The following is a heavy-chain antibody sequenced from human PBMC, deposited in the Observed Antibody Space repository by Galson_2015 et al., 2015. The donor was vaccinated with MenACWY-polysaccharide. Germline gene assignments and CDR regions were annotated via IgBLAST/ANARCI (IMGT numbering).Heavy chain of an antibody. CDR1: GYTFTSYD. Sequence: SVKVSCKASGYTFTSYDINWVRQATGQGLEWMGWMNPNSGNTDYAQKFQGRVTMTRNTSISTAYMELSSLRSEDTAVYYCARVAVVPVYYYYYMDVWGKGTTVTVSS. D-gene: IGHD2-2*01. J-gene: IGHJ6*03. CDR3: ARVAVVPVYYYYYMDV. CDR2: MNPNSGNT. V-gene: IGHV1-8*01.